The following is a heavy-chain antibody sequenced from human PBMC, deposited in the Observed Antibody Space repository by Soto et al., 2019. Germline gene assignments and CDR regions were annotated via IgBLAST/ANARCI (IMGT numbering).Heavy chain of an antibody. CDR1: GFTFSSYG. CDR2: ITSGSNT. D-gene: IGHD2-2*01. J-gene: IGHJ4*02. CDR3: ARARRDCSSSTCYLYYFDY. Sequence: PGGSLRLSCAASGFTFSSYGMHWVRQAPGKGLGFVSAITSGSNTYYADSVKGRFTISRDNSKNTVYLQMGSLSVEDTGVYYCARARRDCSSSTCYLYYFDYWGQGTLVTVSS. V-gene: IGHV3-64*02.